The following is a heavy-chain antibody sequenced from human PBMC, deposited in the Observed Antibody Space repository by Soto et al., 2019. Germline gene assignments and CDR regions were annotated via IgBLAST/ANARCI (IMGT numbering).Heavy chain of an antibody. CDR1: GFSLSTSGVG. V-gene: IGHV2-5*02. Sequence: QITLKESGPTLVKPTQTLTLTCTFSGFSLSTSGVGVGWIRQPPGKALEWLALIYWDDDKRYSPSLKSRLTITKDTSKNQVVLTMTNMDPVDTATYYCAHSFPTYYDHIWGSSTNWFDPWGQGTLVTVSS. D-gene: IGHD3-16*01. J-gene: IGHJ5*02. CDR3: AHSFPTYYDHIWGSSTNWFDP. CDR2: IYWDDDK.